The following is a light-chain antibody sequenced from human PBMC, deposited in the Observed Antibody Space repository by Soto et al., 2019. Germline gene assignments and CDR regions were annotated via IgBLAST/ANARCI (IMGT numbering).Light chain of an antibody. CDR3: QSYDSSLSGYV. V-gene: IGLV1-40*01. Sequence: QSVLTQPPSVSGAPGQRVTISCTGSSSNIGAGYDVHWYQQLPGTAPKLLIYNNNNRPSGVPDRLSGSKSGTSASLAITGLQAEDEADYYCQSYDSSLSGYVFGTGTKVTVL. CDR2: NNN. CDR1: SSNIGAGYD. J-gene: IGLJ1*01.